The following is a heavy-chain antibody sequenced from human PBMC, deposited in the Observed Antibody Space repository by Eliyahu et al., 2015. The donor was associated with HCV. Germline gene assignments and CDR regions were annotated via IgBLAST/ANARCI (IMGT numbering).Heavy chain of an antibody. J-gene: IGHJ4*02. CDR2: FHHSGST. CDR1: GFSISTGYY. CDR3: ARGPHGDYIIDY. Sequence: QVQLQESGPGLVKPSETLSLTCTVSGFSISTGYYWGWIRQPPGKGLEWIGSFHHSGSTYYNSSLKSRVTISINTSKNQFSLKLSSVTAADTAVYYCARGPHGDYIIDYWGQGTLVTVSS. D-gene: IGHD4-17*01. V-gene: IGHV4-38-2*02.